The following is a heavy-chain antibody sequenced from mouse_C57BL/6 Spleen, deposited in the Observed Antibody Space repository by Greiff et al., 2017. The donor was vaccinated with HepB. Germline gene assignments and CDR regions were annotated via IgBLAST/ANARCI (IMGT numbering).Heavy chain of an antibody. CDR3: ARFDYGSSYEDY. J-gene: IGHJ2*01. V-gene: IGHV1-64*01. Sequence: VQLQQPGAELVKPGASVKLSCKASGYTFTSYWMHWVKQRPGQGLEWIGMIHPNSGSTNYNEKFKSKATLTVDKSSSTAYMQLSSLTSEDSAVYYCARFDYGSSYEDYWGQGTTLTVSS. CDR2: IHPNSGST. CDR1: GYTFTSYW. D-gene: IGHD1-1*01.